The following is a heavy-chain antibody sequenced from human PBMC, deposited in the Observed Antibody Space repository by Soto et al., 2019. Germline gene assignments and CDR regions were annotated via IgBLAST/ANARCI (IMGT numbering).Heavy chain of an antibody. Sequence: QVQLQESGPGLVKPSETLSLTCTVSGGSISSYYWSWIRQPPGKGLEWIGYIYYSGSTNYNPSLKSRVTISVDTSKNQFSLKLSSVTAADTAVYYCARGLAQDYYDSSGYYFDYWGQGTLVTVSS. CDR2: IYYSGST. CDR3: ARGLAQDYYDSSGYYFDY. D-gene: IGHD3-22*01. V-gene: IGHV4-59*01. CDR1: GGSISSYY. J-gene: IGHJ4*02.